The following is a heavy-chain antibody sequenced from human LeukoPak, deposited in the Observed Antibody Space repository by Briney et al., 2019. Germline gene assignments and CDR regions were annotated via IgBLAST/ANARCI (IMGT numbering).Heavy chain of an antibody. J-gene: IGHJ6*03. D-gene: IGHD2-15*01. V-gene: IGHV1-69-2*01. CDR3: ATSPGGPVHYYMDV. CDR2: VDPEDGET. Sequence: GASVNVSCKASGYTFTDYYMHWVQQAPGKGLEWMGRVDPEDGETIYAEKFQGRVTITADTSTDTAYMELSSLRSEDTAVYYCATSPGGPVHYYMDVWGKGTTVTVSS. CDR1: GYTFTDYY.